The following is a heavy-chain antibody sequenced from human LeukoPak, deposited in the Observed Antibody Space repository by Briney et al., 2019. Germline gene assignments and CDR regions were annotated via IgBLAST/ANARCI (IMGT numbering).Heavy chain of an antibody. CDR1: GFTFSSYA. CDR3: AKSLIGSGYGWAPFDY. D-gene: IGHD5-12*01. J-gene: IGHJ4*02. CDR2: LSGSGDTS. Sequence: GGSPRLSCAASGFTFSSYAMSWVRQAPGKGLEWVSTLSGSGDTSYYSDSVKGRVTTSRDNSRNTLYLQMSSLRAEDTAVYYCAKSLIGSGYGWAPFDYWGQGTLVTVSS. V-gene: IGHV3-23*01.